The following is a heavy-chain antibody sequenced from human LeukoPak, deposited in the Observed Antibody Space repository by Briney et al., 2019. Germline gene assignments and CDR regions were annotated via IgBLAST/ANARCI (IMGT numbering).Heavy chain of an antibody. CDR2: IYYSGST. J-gene: IGHJ4*02. V-gene: IGHV4-59*08. Sequence: ASETLSLTCAVSGGSISSYYWSWIRQPPGKGLEWIGYIYYSGSTNYIPSLKSRVTISVDTSKNQFSLKLSSVTAADTAVYYCARQTPRYCSGGSCSTLDYWCQGTLVTVSS. D-gene: IGHD2-15*01. CDR1: GGSISSYY. CDR3: ARQTPRYCSGGSCSTLDY.